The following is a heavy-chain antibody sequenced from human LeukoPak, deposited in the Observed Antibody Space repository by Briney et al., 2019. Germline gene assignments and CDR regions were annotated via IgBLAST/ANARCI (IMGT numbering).Heavy chain of an antibody. CDR2: ISGSGGST. Sequence: GGSLRLSYAASGFTFSSYAMSWVRQAPGKGLEWVSAISGSGGSTYYADSVKGRFTISRDNSKNTLYLQMNSLRAEDTAVYYCAKESALYSSSWYEGIDYWGQGTLVTVSS. CDR1: GFTFSSYA. CDR3: AKESALYSSSWYEGIDY. V-gene: IGHV3-23*01. D-gene: IGHD6-13*01. J-gene: IGHJ4*02.